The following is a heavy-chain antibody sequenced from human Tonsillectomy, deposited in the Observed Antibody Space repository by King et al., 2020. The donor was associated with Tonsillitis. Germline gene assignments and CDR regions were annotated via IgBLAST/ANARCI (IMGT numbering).Heavy chain of an antibody. CDR3: ARDLVRYYYDSSGYLDY. CDR1: GFTFSSYS. D-gene: IGHD3-22*01. CDR2: ISSSSSTI. V-gene: IGHV3-48*01. J-gene: IGHJ4*02. Sequence: VQLVESGGGLVQPGGSLRLSCAASGFTFSSYSMNWVRQAPGKGLEWVSYISSSSSTIYYADSVKGRFTISRDNAKNSLYLQMNSLRAEDTAVYYCARDLVRYYYDSSGYLDYWGQGTLVTVSS.